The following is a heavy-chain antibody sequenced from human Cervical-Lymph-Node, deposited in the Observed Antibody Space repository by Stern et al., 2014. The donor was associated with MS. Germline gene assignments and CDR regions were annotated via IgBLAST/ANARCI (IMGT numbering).Heavy chain of an antibody. J-gene: IGHJ4*02. Sequence: VQLVQSGAEVKKPGASVKVSCKASGYTFTSYGISWVRQAPGQGLEWMGWISAYNGNTNYAQKLQGRVTMTTDTSTRTAYMERRSLRSDDTAVYYCARDKMGIAAAGTGYWGQGTLVTVSS. D-gene: IGHD6-13*01. V-gene: IGHV1-18*01. CDR3: ARDKMGIAAAGTGY. CDR2: ISAYNGNT. CDR1: GYTFTSYG.